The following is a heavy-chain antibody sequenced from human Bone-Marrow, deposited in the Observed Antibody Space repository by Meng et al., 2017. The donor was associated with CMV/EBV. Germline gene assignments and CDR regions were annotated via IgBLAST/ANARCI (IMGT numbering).Heavy chain of an antibody. J-gene: IGHJ5*02. CDR1: GGSISTNTFF. CDR3: ARDAHDILTRRHWFDP. Sequence: GSLRLSCIVSGGSISTNTFFWGWIRQPPGKGLEWIGSVDDSGTTYYNPSLRSRVTISGDTSKDQFSLNLNSVTAADTAVYYCARDAHDILTRRHWFDPWGQGILVTVSS. D-gene: IGHD3-9*01. V-gene: IGHV4-39*07. CDR2: VDDSGTT.